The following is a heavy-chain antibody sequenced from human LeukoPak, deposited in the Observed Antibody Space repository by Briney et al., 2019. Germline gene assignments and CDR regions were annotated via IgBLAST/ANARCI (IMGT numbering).Heavy chain of an antibody. V-gene: IGHV3-33*01. CDR2: IWFDGSNI. D-gene: IGHD3-3*01. CDR3: ARDEWRGPYY. CDR1: GFNFSSYG. Sequence: GGSLRLSCAASGFNFSSYGMHWVRQAPGKGLEWVTSIWFDGSNIHYADSVKGRVIISRDNSKSALYLQMNSLRAEDTAIYYCARDEWRGPYYWGQGTLVTVSS. J-gene: IGHJ4*02.